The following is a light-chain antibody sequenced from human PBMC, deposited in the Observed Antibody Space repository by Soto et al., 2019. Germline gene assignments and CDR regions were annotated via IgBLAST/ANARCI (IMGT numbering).Light chain of an antibody. CDR2: EGS. J-gene: IGLJ1*01. CDR3: CSYAGSYV. CDR1: SSDVGSYNL. V-gene: IGLV2-23*01. Sequence: QSALTQPASVSGSPGQSITISCTGTSSDVGSYNLVSWYQQYPGKAPKLMIHEGSKRPSGVSNRFSGSKSGNTASLTISGLQAEDEADYYCCSYAGSYVFGAGTKVTVL.